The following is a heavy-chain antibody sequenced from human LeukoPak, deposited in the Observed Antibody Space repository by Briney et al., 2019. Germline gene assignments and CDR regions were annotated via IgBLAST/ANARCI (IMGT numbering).Heavy chain of an antibody. D-gene: IGHD2-2*01. J-gene: IGHJ4*02. V-gene: IGHV3-74*01. CDR3: ARTRYCSSSSCHYDFDY. CDR2: INSDGIST. CDR1: GFTFSNHW. Sequence: GGSLRLSCAASGFTFSNHWMHWVRQAPGKGLVWVSRINSDGISTNYADSVKGRFTISRDNAKNTLYLQMYSLRAEDTAVYYCARTRYCSSSSCHYDFDYWGQGTLVSVSS.